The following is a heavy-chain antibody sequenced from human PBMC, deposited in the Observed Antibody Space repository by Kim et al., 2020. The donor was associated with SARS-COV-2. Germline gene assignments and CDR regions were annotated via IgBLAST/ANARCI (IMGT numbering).Heavy chain of an antibody. Sequence: GGSLRLSCAASGFTFSSYAMSWVRQAPGKGLEWVSAISGSGGSTYYADSVKGRFTISRDNSKNTLYLQMNSLRAEDTAVYYCAKGYAYYYDSSGSNYYYYYGMDDWGQGTTVTVSS. V-gene: IGHV3-23*01. D-gene: IGHD3-22*01. CDR1: GFTFSSYA. CDR2: ISGSGGST. CDR3: AKGYAYYYDSSGSNYYYYYGMDD. J-gene: IGHJ6*02.